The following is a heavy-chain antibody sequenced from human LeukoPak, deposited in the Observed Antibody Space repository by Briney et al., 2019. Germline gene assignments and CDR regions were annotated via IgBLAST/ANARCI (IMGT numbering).Heavy chain of an antibody. V-gene: IGHV3-23*01. Sequence: GGSLRLSCAASGFTFNNFGMSWVRQAPGKGLEWISGIRPSGGSTNYADSVKGWFTISRDNSKNTLYLQMNSLRADDTAIYYCAKSPYAVTTHIDNWGQGTLVTVSS. CDR3: AKSPYAVTTHIDN. D-gene: IGHD4-17*01. CDR2: IRPSGGST. J-gene: IGHJ4*02. CDR1: GFTFNNFG.